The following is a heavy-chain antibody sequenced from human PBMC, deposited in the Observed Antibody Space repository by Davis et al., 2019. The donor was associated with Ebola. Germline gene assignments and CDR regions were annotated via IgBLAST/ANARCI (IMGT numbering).Heavy chain of an antibody. Sequence: ESLKISCAASGFAFSGYWMHWVRQSPGKGLVWVSRISNDGRSTYYADSVKGRFTISRDNSKNTLYLQMNSLRAEDTAVYYCAKLGYCSSTSCPNYYYYGMDVWGQGTTVTVSS. D-gene: IGHD2-2*01. CDR1: GFAFSGYW. CDR3: AKLGYCSSTSCPNYYYYGMDV. V-gene: IGHV3-74*01. J-gene: IGHJ6*02. CDR2: ISNDGRST.